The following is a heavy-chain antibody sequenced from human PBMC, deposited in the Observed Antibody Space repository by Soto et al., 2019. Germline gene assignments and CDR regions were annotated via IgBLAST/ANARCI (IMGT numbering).Heavy chain of an antibody. CDR3: ARGIKYGDCSRWFDP. D-gene: IGHD2-21*02. J-gene: IGHJ5*02. CDR1: GYIFTNYD. Sequence: QVQLVQSGAEVKKPGASVKVSCKASGYIFTNYDINWVRQATGQGLEYLGWINPNSGNTGYVQKFQGRGTMTRNTSINTAYMELNSLRSEDRDVYYCARGIKYGDCSRWFDPWGQGTQVTVSS. CDR2: INPNSGNT. V-gene: IGHV1-8*01.